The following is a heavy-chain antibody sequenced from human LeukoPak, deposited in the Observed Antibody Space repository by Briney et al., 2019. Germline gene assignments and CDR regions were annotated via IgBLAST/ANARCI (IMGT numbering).Heavy chain of an antibody. J-gene: IGHJ3*02. CDR3: ARDTALGGNDDALDI. CDR2: IYTSGST. V-gene: IGHV4-61*02. Sequence: SQTLSLTCTVSGGSISSGSYYWSWIRQPAGKGLEWIGRIYTSGSTNYNPSLKSRVTISVDTSKNQFSLKLSSVTAADTAVYYCARDTALGGNDDALDIWGQGTMVTVSS. CDR1: GGSISSGSYY. D-gene: IGHD4-23*01.